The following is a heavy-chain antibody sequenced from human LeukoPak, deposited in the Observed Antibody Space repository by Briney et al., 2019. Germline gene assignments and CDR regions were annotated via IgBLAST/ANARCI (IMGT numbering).Heavy chain of an antibody. D-gene: IGHD6-13*01. CDR3: ARALGQQLLNWFDP. CDR1: GFTFSSYA. V-gene: IGHV3-33*01. CDR2: LWYDGTTK. J-gene: IGHJ5*02. Sequence: GGALRLSCSASGFTFSSYAMHWVRQAPGRGLEWVAILWYDGTTKSYADSVKGRFTISRDNSKNTLYLQMNSLRAEDTAVYYCARALGQQLLNWFDPWGQGTLVTVSS.